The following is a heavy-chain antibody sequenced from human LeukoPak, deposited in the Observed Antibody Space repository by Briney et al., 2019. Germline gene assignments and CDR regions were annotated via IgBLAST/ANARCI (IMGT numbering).Heavy chain of an antibody. CDR2: IYHSGST. V-gene: IGHV4-4*02. CDR1: GGSISSSNW. J-gene: IGHJ3*02. CDR3: ARVPPYGSGAFDI. Sequence: SGTLSLTCAVSGGSISSSNWWSWVRQPPGKGLEWIGEIYHSGSTNYNPSLKSRVTISVDTSKNQFSLKLSSVTAADTAVYYCARVPPYGSGAFDIWGQGTMVTVSS. D-gene: IGHD3-10*01.